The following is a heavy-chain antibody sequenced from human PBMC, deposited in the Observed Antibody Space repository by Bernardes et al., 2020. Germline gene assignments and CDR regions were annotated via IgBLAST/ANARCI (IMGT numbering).Heavy chain of an antibody. D-gene: IGHD2-2*01. CDR1: GFTFSNSW. CDR2: IKQDGSQK. Sequence: GGSLRLSCAASGFTFSNSWMTWVRQGPGKGLEWVANIKQDGSQKYYVDSVKGRFTISRDNAKNSLYLQMNSLRAEDTAVYYCARDGCSSTTCSDDIWGQGTMVTVSS. CDR3: ARDGCSSTTCSDDI. V-gene: IGHV3-7*04. J-gene: IGHJ3*02.